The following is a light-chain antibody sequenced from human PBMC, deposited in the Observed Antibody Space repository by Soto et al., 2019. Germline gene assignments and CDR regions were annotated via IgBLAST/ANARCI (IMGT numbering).Light chain of an antibody. Sequence: DIPMIQSPSTLYASVGDRVTITCRASQYISNWLAWYQQKPGKAPTLLSYKALTLESGFQSRFSGSGSGTAFTVTISSLQPDGFATYYCQQYNRQRTFGQGTKVEIK. CDR3: QQYNRQRT. CDR2: KAL. V-gene: IGKV1-5*03. CDR1: QYISNW. J-gene: IGKJ1*01.